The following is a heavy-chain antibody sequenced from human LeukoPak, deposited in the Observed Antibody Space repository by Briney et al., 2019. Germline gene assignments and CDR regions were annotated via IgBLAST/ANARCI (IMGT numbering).Heavy chain of an antibody. CDR3: ARAIYYYDSSGLSRPYYFDY. J-gene: IGHJ4*02. D-gene: IGHD3-22*01. CDR2: IYYSGST. CDR1: GGSISSYY. V-gene: IGHV4-59*01. Sequence: SETLSLTCTVSGGSISSYYWSWIRQPPGKGLEWIGYIYYSGSTNYNPSLKSRVTISVDTSKNQFSLKLSSVTAADTAVYYCARAIYYYDSSGLSRPYYFDYWGQGTLVTVPS.